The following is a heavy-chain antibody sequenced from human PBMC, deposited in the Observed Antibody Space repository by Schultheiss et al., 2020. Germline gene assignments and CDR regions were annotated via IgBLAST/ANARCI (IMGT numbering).Heavy chain of an antibody. CDR3: ARVGYDILTGYYSGWFDP. D-gene: IGHD3-9*01. Sequence: SETLSLTCAVSGGSISSSNWWSWVRQPPGKGLEWIGEIYHSGSTYYNPSLKSRVTISVDTSKNQFSLKLSSVTAADTAVYYCARVGYDILTGYYSGWFDPWGQGTLVTVSS. J-gene: IGHJ5*02. CDR1: GGSISSSNW. CDR2: IYHSGST. V-gene: IGHV4-4*02.